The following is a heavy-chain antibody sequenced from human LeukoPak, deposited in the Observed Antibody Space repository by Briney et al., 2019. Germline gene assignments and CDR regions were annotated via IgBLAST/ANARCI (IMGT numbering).Heavy chain of an antibody. D-gene: IGHD6-13*01. J-gene: IGHJ5*02. CDR1: GYTFTSYD. CDR2: MNPNSGNT. V-gene: IGHV1-8*01. CDR3: AGTAAASSDDWFDP. Sequence: ASVKVSCKASGYTFTSYDINWVRQATGQGLEWMGWMNPNSGNTGYAQRFQGRATMTRNTSISTAYMELSSLRSEDTAVYYCAGTAAASSDDWFDPWGQGTLVTVSS.